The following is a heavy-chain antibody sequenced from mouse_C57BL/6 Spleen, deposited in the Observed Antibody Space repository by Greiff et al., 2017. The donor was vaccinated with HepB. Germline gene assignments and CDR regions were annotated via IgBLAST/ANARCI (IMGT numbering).Heavy chain of an antibody. CDR2: IYPGSGNT. V-gene: IGHV1-76*01. J-gene: IGHJ2*01. D-gene: IGHD4-1*01. CDR1: GYTFTDYY. CDR3: ARGRLGPYFDY. Sequence: QVQLKQSGAELVRPGASVKLSCKASGYTFTDYYINWVKQRPGQGLEWIASIYPGSGNTYYNEKFKGKATLTAEKSSSTAYMQLSSLTSEDSAVYYCARGRLGPYFDYWGQGTTLTVSS.